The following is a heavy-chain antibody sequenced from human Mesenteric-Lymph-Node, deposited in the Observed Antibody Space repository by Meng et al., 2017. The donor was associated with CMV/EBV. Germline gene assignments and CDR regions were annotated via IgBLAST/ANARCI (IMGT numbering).Heavy chain of an antibody. J-gene: IGHJ4*02. V-gene: IGHV1-69*05. CDR3: ARGTNYGVLDY. CDR2: IIPIFGTA. CDR1: GGTFSSYA. Sequence: CKASGGTFSSYAISWVRQAPGQGLEWMGGIIPIFGTANCAQKFQGRVTITTDESTSAVFMELSSLRSDDTAVFYCARGTNYGVLDYWGQGTLVTVSS. D-gene: IGHD4-17*01.